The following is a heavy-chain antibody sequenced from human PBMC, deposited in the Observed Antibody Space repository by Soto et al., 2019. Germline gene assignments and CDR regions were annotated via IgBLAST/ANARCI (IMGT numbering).Heavy chain of an antibody. J-gene: IGHJ6*02. V-gene: IGHV3-30*18. CDR2: ISYDGSNK. D-gene: IGHD6-19*01. Sequence: QVQLVESGGGVVQPGRSLRLSCAASGFTFSSYGMHWVRQAPGKGLEWVAVISYDGSNKYYADSVKGRFTISRDNSNNTRYLQMTSLRAEDTAVYDCAKEGSRGWYSYYYYGMDVWGQGTTVTVSS. CDR1: GFTFSSYG. CDR3: AKEGSRGWYSYYYYGMDV.